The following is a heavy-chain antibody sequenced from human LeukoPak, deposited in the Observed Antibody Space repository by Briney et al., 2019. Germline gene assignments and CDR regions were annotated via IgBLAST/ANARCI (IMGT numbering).Heavy chain of an antibody. J-gene: IGHJ5*02. Sequence: SETLSLTCDVYGASFTGYYWSWIRQSPGKGLEWIGEMNQRGSMNYNPSLKSRVTISVDTSKNQVSLKLRSVTAADTALYYCAKDVVAGSDIEFFDPWGQGTLVTVSA. V-gene: IGHV4-34*01. CDR3: AKDVVAGSDIEFFDP. CDR1: GASFTGYY. CDR2: MNQRGSM. D-gene: IGHD2-15*01.